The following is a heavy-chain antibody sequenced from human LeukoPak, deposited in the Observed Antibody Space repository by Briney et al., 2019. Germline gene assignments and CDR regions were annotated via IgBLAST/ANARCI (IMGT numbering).Heavy chain of an antibody. D-gene: IGHD1-14*01. CDR2: IYHSGST. Sequence: SETLSLTCAVSGYSISSGYYWGWIRQPPGKGLEWIGSIYHSGSTYYNPSLKSRVTISLDTSKNQFSLKLTSVTAADTAVYYCAGGPDSRKTGYWGPGTLVTVSS. V-gene: IGHV4-38-2*01. J-gene: IGHJ4*02. CDR1: GYSISSGYY. CDR3: AGGPDSRKTGY.